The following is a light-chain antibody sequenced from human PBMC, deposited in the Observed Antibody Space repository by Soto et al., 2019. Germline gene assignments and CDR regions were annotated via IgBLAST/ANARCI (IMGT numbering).Light chain of an antibody. CDR2: GAS. CDR3: QQYGSSFT. Sequence: NIFTQSPGTLPLSPEERATLSCRASQSVSSSYLAWYQQKPGQAPRLLIYGASSRATGIPDRFSGSGSGTDFTLTISRLEPEDFAVYYCQQYGSSFTFGQGTRLEIK. J-gene: IGKJ5*01. CDR1: QSVSSSY. V-gene: IGKV3-20*01.